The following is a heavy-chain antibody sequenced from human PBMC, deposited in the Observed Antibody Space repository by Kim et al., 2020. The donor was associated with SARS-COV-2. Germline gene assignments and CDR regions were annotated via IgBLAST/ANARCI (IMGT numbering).Heavy chain of an antibody. CDR1: GYTFTSYA. Sequence: ASVKVSCKASGYTFTSYAMNWVRQAPGQGLEWMGWINTNTGNPTYAQGFTGRSVFSLDTSVSTAYLQISSLKVEDIAVYYCARAPYQMATGRLDIWGQGTMVTVSS. D-gene: IGHD5-12*01. V-gene: IGHV7-4-1*02. CDR3: ARAPYQMATGRLDI. J-gene: IGHJ3*02. CDR2: INTNTGNP.